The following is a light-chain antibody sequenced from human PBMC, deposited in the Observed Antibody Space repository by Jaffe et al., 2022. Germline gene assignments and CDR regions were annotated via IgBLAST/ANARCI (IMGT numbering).Light chain of an antibody. CDR2: WAS. J-gene: IGKJ4*01. Sequence: DIVMTQSPDSLAVSLGERATINCESSQSVLSSSNNKNYLAWYQQKPGQPPKLLIYWASTRESGVPDRFSGSGSGTDFTLTISSLQAEDVAVYYCQQFYDTPLTFGGGTKVEIK. CDR3: QQFYDTPLT. V-gene: IGKV4-1*01. CDR1: QSVLSSSNNKNY.